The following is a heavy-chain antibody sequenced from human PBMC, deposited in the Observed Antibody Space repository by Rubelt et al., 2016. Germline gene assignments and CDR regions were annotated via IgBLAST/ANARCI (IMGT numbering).Heavy chain of an antibody. V-gene: IGHV3-23*01. Sequence: EVQLLESGGGLVQPGGSLRLSCAASGFTFSNYAMSWVRQAPGRGLEWASAISTGGGDTYYAASVTGRFTISRDNSKNTLFLQMDSLRAEDTAVYDCAKAIASLIRRGIDHWGQGTMVAVSS. CDR3: AKAIASLIRRGIDH. J-gene: IGHJ4*02. CDR2: ISTGGGDT. D-gene: IGHD3-10*01. CDR1: GFTFSNYA.